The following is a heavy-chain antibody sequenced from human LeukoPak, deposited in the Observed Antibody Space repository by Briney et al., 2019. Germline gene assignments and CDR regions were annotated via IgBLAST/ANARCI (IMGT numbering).Heavy chain of an antibody. CDR2: ISSSSSYI. J-gene: IGHJ6*02. V-gene: IGHV3-21*01. Sequence: PGGSLRLSCAASGFTFSSYSMNWVRQAPGKGLEWVSSISSSSSYIYYADSVKGRFTISRDNAKNSLYLQMNSLRAEDTAVYYCARLYCSSTSCYSIDYYYGMDVWGQGTTATVSS. D-gene: IGHD2-2*01. CDR3: ARLYCSSTSCYSIDYYYGMDV. CDR1: GFTFSSYS.